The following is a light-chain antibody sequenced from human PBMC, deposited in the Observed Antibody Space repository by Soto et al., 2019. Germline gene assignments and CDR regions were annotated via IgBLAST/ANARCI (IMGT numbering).Light chain of an antibody. CDR3: QSYDSSLSGWV. V-gene: IGLV1-40*01. CDR2: GNS. CDR1: SSNIGAGYD. Sequence: QSALTQPPSVSGAPGQRVTISCTGSSSNIGAGYDVHWYQQLPGTAPKLLIYGNSNRPSGVPDRFSGSKSGTSASLAITGLRAEVEADYYCQSYDSSLSGWVFGGGTKLTVL. J-gene: IGLJ3*02.